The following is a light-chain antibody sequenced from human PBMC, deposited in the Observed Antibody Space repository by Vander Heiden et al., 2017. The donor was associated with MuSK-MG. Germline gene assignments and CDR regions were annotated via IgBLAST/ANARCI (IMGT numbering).Light chain of an antibody. CDR2: DDS. CDR3: QVWDNGSDHPVV. CDR1: NIGSKS. J-gene: IGLJ2*01. V-gene: IGLV3-21*02. Sequence: SYVLTQPPSVSVAPGPTARVTCEGNNIGSKSVHWYRQKPGQAPVLVVYDDSDRPSGIPERFSGSNSGNTATLTINRVEAGDEADYYCQVWDNGSDHPVVFGGGTKLTVL.